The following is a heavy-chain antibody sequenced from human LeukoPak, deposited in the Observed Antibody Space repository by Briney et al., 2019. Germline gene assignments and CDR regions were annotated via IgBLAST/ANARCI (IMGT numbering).Heavy chain of an antibody. CDR2: ISYDGSNK. CDR3: AKLRRPSDY. J-gene: IGHJ4*02. CDR1: GFTFSSYA. Sequence: GGSLRLSCAASGFTFSSYAMHWVRQAPGRGLEWVAVISYDGSNKYYADSVKGRFTISRDNSKNTLYLQMNSLRAEDTAVYYCAKLRRPSDYWGQGTLVTVSS. V-gene: IGHV3-30-3*02.